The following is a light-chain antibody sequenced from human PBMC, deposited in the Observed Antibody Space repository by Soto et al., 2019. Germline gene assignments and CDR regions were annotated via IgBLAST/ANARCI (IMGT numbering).Light chain of an antibody. CDR3: QQYYSTPLT. V-gene: IGKV4-1*01. CDR2: WAS. CDR1: QSVLYSSNNKNY. Sequence: DIVMTQSPDSLAVSLGERATINCKSSQSVLYSSNNKNYLAWYQQKPGQPPKLLIYWASTRESGVPDRFSGSGSGTDFTLTTISLQAEDVAVYYCQQYYSTPLTFGGGTKVEIK. J-gene: IGKJ4*01.